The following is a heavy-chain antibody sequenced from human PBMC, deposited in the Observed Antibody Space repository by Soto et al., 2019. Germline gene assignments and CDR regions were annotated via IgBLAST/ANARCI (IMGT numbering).Heavy chain of an antibody. CDR3: AKAVWSGPMDV. J-gene: IGHJ6*02. CDR1: GFIFSSYG. CDR2: ISYDGSNK. V-gene: IGHV3-30*18. D-gene: IGHD3-3*01. Sequence: QVQLVESGGGVVQPGRSLRLSCAASGFIFSSYGMHWVRQAPGKGLEWVAVISYDGSNKYYADSVKGRFTISRDNSKNTLYLQMNSLRAEDTAVYYCAKAVWSGPMDVWGQGTTVTVSS.